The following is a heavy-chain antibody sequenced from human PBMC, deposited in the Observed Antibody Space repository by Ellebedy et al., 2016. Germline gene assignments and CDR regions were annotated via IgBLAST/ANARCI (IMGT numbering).Heavy chain of an antibody. J-gene: IGHJ4*02. CDR2: MNPNSGNT. D-gene: IGHD1-14*01. Sequence: ASVKVSCXTSGYTFSSYVINWVRQATGQGLEWMGWMNPNSGNTGFAQKFQGRVTMTRNTSISTAYMELSSLRSEDTAVYYCARGGMWDHWGQGTLVTVSS. CDR1: GYTFSSYV. CDR3: ARGGMWDH. V-gene: IGHV1-8*02.